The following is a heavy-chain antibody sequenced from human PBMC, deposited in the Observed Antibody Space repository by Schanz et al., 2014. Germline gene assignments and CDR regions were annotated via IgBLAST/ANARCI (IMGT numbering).Heavy chain of an antibody. V-gene: IGHV1-18*04. D-gene: IGHD6-13*01. CDR2: ISAYNGNT. CDR3: ARAQAAAVD. CDR1: TYTFTINS. Sequence: QVQVVQSGAEVKKPGASVKVSCKASTYTFTINSISWVRQAPGQGLEWMGWISAYNGNTNYAQKLQGRVTMTTDTSTSTAYMELRSLKSDDTAMYYCARAQAAAVDWGQGTLVTVSS. J-gene: IGHJ4*02.